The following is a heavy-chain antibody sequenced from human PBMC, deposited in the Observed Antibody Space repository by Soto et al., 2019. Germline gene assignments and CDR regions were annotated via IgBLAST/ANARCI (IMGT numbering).Heavy chain of an antibody. J-gene: IGHJ3*02. CDR1: GFTFSSYA. CDR2: ISGSSGST. V-gene: IGHV3-23*01. CDR3: AKDRGSSVDDAFDI. Sequence: EVQLLESGGGLVQPGGSLRLSCAASGFTFSSYAMSWVRQAPGKGLEWVSAISGSSGSTYFADSVKGRFTISRDNSKNTLYQQMISLRAEDTAVYYCAKDRGSSVDDAFDIWGQGTMVTVSS. D-gene: IGHD1-26*01.